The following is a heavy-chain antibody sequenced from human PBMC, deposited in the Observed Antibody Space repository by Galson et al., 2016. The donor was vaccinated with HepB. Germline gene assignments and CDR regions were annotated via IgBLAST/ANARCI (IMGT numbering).Heavy chain of an antibody. J-gene: IGHJ3*01. CDR1: GGSFRIYG. V-gene: IGHV1-69*01. D-gene: IGHD6-13*01. CDR3: ATDESSSLGDVFDV. CDR2: ILPIFASL. Sequence: CKASGGSFRIYGFSWVRQAPGKGLEWMGGILPIFASLDYAQTFQGRVTITADEATSTVYMELSSLRSDDTAVYYCATDESSSLGDVFDVWGQGTMVIVSS.